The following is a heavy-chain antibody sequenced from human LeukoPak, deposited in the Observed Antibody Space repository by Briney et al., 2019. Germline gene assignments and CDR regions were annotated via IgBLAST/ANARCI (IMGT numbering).Heavy chain of an antibody. CDR2: ISHSGST. Sequence: SETLSLTCTVSGGSIKGHYWNWIRQPPGKGLEWIGYISHSGSTNYSPSLKSRVTVSVDTSKNQFSLKLSSVTAADTAVYYCARWREFYYGSGTYSYYFDYWGQGALVTVSS. D-gene: IGHD3-10*01. J-gene: IGHJ4*02. V-gene: IGHV4-59*11. CDR1: GGSIKGHY. CDR3: ARWREFYYGSGTYSYYFDY.